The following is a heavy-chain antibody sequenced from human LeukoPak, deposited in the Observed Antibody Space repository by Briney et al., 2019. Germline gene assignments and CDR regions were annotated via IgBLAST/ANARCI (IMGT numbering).Heavy chain of an antibody. D-gene: IGHD3-22*01. CDR2: IDWDDDK. CDR3: ARTAYYYDSSGYYSIGDFQH. Sequence: SGPTLVKPTQTLTLTCTFSGFSLSTSGMCVGWIRQPPGKALEWLALIDWDDDKYYSTSLKTRLTISKDTSKNQVVLTMTNMDPVDTATYYCARTAYYYDSSGYYSIGDFQHRGQGTLVTVSS. V-gene: IGHV2-70*01. J-gene: IGHJ1*01. CDR1: GFSLSTSGMC.